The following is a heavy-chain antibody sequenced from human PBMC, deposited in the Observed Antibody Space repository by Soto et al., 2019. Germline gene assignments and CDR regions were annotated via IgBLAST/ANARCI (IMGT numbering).Heavy chain of an antibody. CDR2: INWDGSST. CDR1: GFTFDDYA. Sequence: HPGGSLRLSCAASGFTFDDYAMHWVRQAPGKGLEWVSLINWDGSSTSYADSVRGRFTISRDNSKNSLFLQMNSLRTEDTALYYSSKGFQWLVLPLFDYWGQGTLVTVSS. CDR3: SKGFQWLVLPLFDY. J-gene: IGHJ4*02. D-gene: IGHD6-19*01. V-gene: IGHV3-43*01.